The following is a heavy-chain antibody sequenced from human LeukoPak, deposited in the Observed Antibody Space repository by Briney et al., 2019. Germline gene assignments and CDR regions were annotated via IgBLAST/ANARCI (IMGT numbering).Heavy chain of an antibody. J-gene: IGHJ4*02. Sequence: SDTLSLTCAVDGGSFSGYYWTWIRQPPGKGLEWIGEINHSGDTKSHTSLRSRVTLSVARSNNQFSLRLTSVTAADTVVYFCARCHSTSGLDFWGQGALVSVSS. D-gene: IGHD1-26*01. V-gene: IGHV4-34*01. CDR2: INHSGDT. CDR3: ARCHSTSGLDF. CDR1: GGSFSGYY.